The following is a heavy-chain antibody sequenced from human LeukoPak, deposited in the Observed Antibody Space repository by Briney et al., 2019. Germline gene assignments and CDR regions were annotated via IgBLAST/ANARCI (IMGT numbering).Heavy chain of an antibody. CDR3: ARAGPIDY. J-gene: IGHJ4*02. V-gene: IGHV3-53*01. CDR1: GFIVSSKY. Sequence: PGGSLRLSCAASGFIVSSKYMSWVRQAPGKGLEWVSVIYSGGSTYYAASVEGRFTISRDISKNTVYLQMNSLRVEDTAVYYCARAGPIDYWGQGTLVTVSS. CDR2: IYSGGST.